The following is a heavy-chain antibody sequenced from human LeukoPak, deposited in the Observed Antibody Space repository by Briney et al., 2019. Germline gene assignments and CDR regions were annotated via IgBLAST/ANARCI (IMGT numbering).Heavy chain of an antibody. Sequence: GGSLRLSCAASGFTFSRYSMNWVRQAPGKGLEWVSSISGSSSYIYYADSVKGRFTISRDNAKNSLYLQMNSLRAEDTAVYYCAREAVADYYYYMDVWGKGTTVTISS. CDR2: ISGSSSYI. V-gene: IGHV3-21*01. CDR3: AREAVADYYYYMDV. J-gene: IGHJ6*03. CDR1: GFTFSRYS. D-gene: IGHD2-15*01.